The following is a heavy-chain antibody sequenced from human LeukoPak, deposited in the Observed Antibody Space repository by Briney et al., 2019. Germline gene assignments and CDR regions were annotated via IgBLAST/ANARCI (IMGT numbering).Heavy chain of an antibody. Sequence: SETLSLTCTVSGGSTSSYYWSWIRQPPGKGLEWIGYIYYSGSTNYNPSLKSRVTISVDTSKNQFSLKLSSVTAADTAVYYCARGRPPGYCTNGVCPSSVYYFDYWGQGTLVTVSS. CDR3: ARGRPPGYCTNGVCPSSVYYFDY. D-gene: IGHD2-8*01. CDR2: IYYSGST. J-gene: IGHJ4*02. V-gene: IGHV4-59*01. CDR1: GGSTSSYY.